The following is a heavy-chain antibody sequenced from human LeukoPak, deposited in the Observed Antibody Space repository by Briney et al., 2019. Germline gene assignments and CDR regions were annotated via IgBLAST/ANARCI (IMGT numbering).Heavy chain of an antibody. CDR3: AKFGYAHDY. D-gene: IGHD5-12*01. J-gene: IGHJ4*02. Sequence: SSETLSLTCTVSGGSISSYYWSWIRQPPGKGLEWIGYIYYSGSTNYNPSLKSRVTISVDTSKNQFSLKLSSVTAADTAVYYCAKFGYAHDYWGQGTLVTVSS. V-gene: IGHV4-59*12. CDR1: GGSISSYY. CDR2: IYYSGST.